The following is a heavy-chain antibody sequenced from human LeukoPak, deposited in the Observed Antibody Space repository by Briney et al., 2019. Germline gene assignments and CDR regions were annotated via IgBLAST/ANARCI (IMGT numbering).Heavy chain of an antibody. CDR2: ISGSGGNT. CDR1: GFTYSSHA. Sequence: GGSLRLSCAASGFTYSSHAMSWARQAPGKGLEWVSVISGSGGNTYYADSVKGRFTIYRDNSKNTLYLQMNSLRAEDTAVYYCAKSVGYGSGLEYYGMDVWGQGTTVTVSS. D-gene: IGHD3-10*01. CDR3: AKSVGYGSGLEYYGMDV. V-gene: IGHV3-23*01. J-gene: IGHJ6*02.